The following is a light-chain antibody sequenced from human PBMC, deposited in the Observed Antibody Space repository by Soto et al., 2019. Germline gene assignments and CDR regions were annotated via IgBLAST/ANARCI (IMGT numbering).Light chain of an antibody. CDR2: AAS. J-gene: IGKJ1*01. Sequence: DIQMTQSRASLSASVGDRVSITFRASQSISTYLHWYQQKPGKAPKLLIYAASSLQRGVPSRFAGSGSGTDVTLTISSLHPEDFATYYCQQSYNARWTFGQGTTVEIK. CDR3: QQSYNARWT. V-gene: IGKV1-39*01. CDR1: QSISTY.